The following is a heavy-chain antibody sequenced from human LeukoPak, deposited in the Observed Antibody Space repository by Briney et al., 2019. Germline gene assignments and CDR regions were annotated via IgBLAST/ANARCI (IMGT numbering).Heavy chain of an antibody. CDR3: ARESQSLVRGVPADY. D-gene: IGHD3-10*01. J-gene: IGHJ4*02. CDR1: GFTFSSYS. V-gene: IGHV3-21*01. CDR2: ISSSSSYI. Sequence: IPGGSLRLSCAASGFTFSSYSMNWVRQAPGKGLEWVSSISSSSSYISYADSVKGRFTISRDNDKNSLYLQMNSLRAEDTAVYYCARESQSLVRGVPADYWGQGALVTVSS.